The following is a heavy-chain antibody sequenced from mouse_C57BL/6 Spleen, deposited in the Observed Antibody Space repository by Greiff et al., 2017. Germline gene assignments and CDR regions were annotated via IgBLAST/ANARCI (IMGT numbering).Heavy chain of an antibody. D-gene: IGHD2-1*01. Sequence: VKLMESDAELVKPGASVKISCKVSGYTFTDHTIHWMKQRPEQGLEWIGYIYPRDGSTKYNEKFKGKATLTADKSSSTAYMQLNSQTSEVSAVYFCASGVLYYGNSFDYWGQGTTLTVSS. CDR2: IYPRDGST. CDR1: GYTFTDHT. J-gene: IGHJ2*01. CDR3: ASGVLYYGNSFDY. V-gene: IGHV1-78*01.